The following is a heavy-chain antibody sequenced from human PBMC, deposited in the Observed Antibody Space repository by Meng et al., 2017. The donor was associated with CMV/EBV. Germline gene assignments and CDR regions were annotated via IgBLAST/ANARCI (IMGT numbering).Heavy chain of an antibody. CDR1: GFTFSSYS. CDR3: ARPNLFGVVDY. CDR2: ISSSSSYI. J-gene: IGHJ4*02. Sequence: LSLTCAASGFTFSSYSMNWVRQAPGKGLEWVSSISSSSSYIYYADSVKGRFTISRDNAKNSLYLQMNSPRAEDTAVYYCARPNLFGVVDYWGQGTLVTVSS. D-gene: IGHD3-3*01. V-gene: IGHV3-21*01.